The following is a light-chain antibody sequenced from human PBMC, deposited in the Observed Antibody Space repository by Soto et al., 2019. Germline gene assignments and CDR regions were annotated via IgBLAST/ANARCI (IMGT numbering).Light chain of an antibody. CDR2: DDS. Sequence: AIQLTQSPSSLSAYVGDSVSITCRASQGISTALAWYQQKPGRATKLLISDDSSLEGGVPSRFSGSRSGSDFTLTVSSLQPEDFATYYCQEFDDYPFSFGPGTKVDIK. CDR3: QEFDDYPFS. CDR1: QGISTA. V-gene: IGKV1D-13*01. J-gene: IGKJ3*01.